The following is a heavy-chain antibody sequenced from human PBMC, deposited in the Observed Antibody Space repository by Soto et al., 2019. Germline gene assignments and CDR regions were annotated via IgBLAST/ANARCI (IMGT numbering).Heavy chain of an antibody. D-gene: IGHD6-13*01. CDR3: ARGQQQLVNYFDY. V-gene: IGHV1-18*04. Sequence: ASLKGYCKASGYTFTGYYMHWVRQDPGQGLEWMGWISAYNGNTNYAQKLQGRVTMTTDTSTSTAYMELRSLRSDDTAVYYCARGQQQLVNYFDYWGQGTLVTVSS. J-gene: IGHJ4*02. CDR1: GYTFTGYY. CDR2: ISAYNGNT.